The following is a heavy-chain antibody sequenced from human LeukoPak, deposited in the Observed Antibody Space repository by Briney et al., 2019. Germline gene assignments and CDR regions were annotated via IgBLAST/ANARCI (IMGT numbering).Heavy chain of an antibody. J-gene: IGHJ4*02. Sequence: GGSLGLSCAASGFTFSSYEMNWVRQAPGKGLEWVSYISSSGSTIYYADSVKGRFTISRGNAKNSLYLQMNSLRAEDTAVYYCARGLIAAAGFDYWGQGTLVTVSS. V-gene: IGHV3-48*03. CDR3: ARGLIAAAGFDY. D-gene: IGHD6-13*01. CDR2: ISSSGSTI. CDR1: GFTFSSYE.